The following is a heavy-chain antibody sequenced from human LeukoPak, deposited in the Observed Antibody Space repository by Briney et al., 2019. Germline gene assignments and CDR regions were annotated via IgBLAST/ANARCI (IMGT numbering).Heavy chain of an antibody. CDR3: ARGTNYYGSGDY. CDR1: GGSISSNY. Sequence: SETLSLTCTVSGGSISSNYWSWIRQPPGKGLEWIGHIYYTGNTHYVPSLKSRVTMSVDTPKNQFSLKLTSVTAADTAVYYCARGTNYYGSGDYWGQGTLVTVST. J-gene: IGHJ4*02. V-gene: IGHV4-59*01. D-gene: IGHD3-10*01. CDR2: IYYTGNT.